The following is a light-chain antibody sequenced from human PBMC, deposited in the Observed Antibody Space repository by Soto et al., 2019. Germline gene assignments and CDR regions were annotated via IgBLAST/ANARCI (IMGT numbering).Light chain of an antibody. CDR2: GAS. CDR3: QQYCSSPPYT. CDR1: QSVSSSY. V-gene: IGKV3-20*01. Sequence: EIVLTQSPGTLSLSPGERATLSCRASQSVSSSYLAWYQQKPGQAPRLLIYGASSRATGIPDRFSGSGSGTDFTLTISRLEPEDFPVYYCQQYCSSPPYTFGHRTKLEIK. J-gene: IGKJ2*01.